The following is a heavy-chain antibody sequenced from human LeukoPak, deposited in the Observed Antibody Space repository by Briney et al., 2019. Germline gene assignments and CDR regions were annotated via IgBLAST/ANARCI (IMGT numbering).Heavy chain of an antibody. J-gene: IGHJ4*02. V-gene: IGHV3-7*03. CDR1: GFTFSTFW. CDR2: IKEDGSEK. D-gene: IGHD1-1*01. Sequence: GGSLRLSCVASGFTFSTFWMGWVRQAPGRELEWVASIKEDGSEKKFVESVKGRFIISRDNAKNSVYLQMNSLKVEDTAVYYCTRNERWGQGTLVTVSS. CDR3: TRNER.